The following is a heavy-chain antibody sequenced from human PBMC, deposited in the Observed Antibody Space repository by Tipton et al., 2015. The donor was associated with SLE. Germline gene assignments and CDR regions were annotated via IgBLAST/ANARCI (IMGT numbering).Heavy chain of an antibody. Sequence: SLRLSCATSGFTFSDYGMHWVRQAPGKGLEWVAMIWYDGSNKYYVDSVKGRFTVSRDNSKNTLYLQMNSLRTDDTAVYYCARDTWVRNNRAFDYWGQGTLVTVSS. V-gene: IGHV3-33*01. CDR3: ARDTWVRNNRAFDY. D-gene: IGHD1-14*01. CDR1: GFTFSDYG. J-gene: IGHJ4*02. CDR2: IWYDGSNK.